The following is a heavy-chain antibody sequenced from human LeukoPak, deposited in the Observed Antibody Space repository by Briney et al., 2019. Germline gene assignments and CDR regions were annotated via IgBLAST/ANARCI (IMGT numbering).Heavy chain of an antibody. D-gene: IGHD5-18*01. CDR3: TRVQGGYSYENFDY. J-gene: IGHJ4*02. Sequence: PGGSLRPSCAASGFTFDDYAMHWVRQAPGKGLEWVGFIRSKAYGGTTEYAASVKGRFTISRDDSKSIAYLQMNSPKTEDTAVYYCTRVQGGYSYENFDYWGQGTLVTISS. CDR1: GFTFDDYA. CDR2: IRSKAYGGTT. V-gene: IGHV3-49*04.